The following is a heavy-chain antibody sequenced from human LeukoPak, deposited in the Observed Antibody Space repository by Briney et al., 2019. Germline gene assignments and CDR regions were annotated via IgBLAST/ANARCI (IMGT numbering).Heavy chain of an antibody. V-gene: IGHV3-23*01. CDR3: AKTNRGPMITFGGVIVIQGFDY. CDR2: ISGSGGST. D-gene: IGHD3-16*02. CDR1: GFTFSSYA. J-gene: IGHJ4*02. Sequence: PGGSLRLSCAASGFTFSSYAMSWVRQAPGKGLEWVSAISGSGGSTYYADSVKGRFTISRDNSKNTLYLQMNSLRAEDTAVYYCAKTNRGPMITFGGVIVIQGFDYWGQGTLVTVSS.